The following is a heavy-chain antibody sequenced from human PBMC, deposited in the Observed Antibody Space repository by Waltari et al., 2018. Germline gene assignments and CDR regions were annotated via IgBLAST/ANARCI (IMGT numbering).Heavy chain of an antibody. V-gene: IGHV3-48*01. CDR1: GFTFRSYS. CDR2: ISSRSSTI. J-gene: IGHJ6*02. CDR3: ARDHYSWSSGWYSHYYGMDV. Sequence: EVQLVESGGGLVQPGGSLRLSCAASGFTFRSYSLNWVRQAPGKGPEWVSYISSRSSTIYYADSVKGRFTISRDNAKNSLYLQMNSLRAEDTAVYYCARDHYSWSSGWYSHYYGMDVWGQGTTVTVSS. D-gene: IGHD6-19*01.